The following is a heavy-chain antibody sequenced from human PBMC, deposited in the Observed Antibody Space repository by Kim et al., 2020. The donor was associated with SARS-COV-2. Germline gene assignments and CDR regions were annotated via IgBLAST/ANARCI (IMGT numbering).Heavy chain of an antibody. CDR2: IYTSGST. J-gene: IGHJ6*02. CDR3: ARVLRFLEWSLGGPYYYYGMDV. V-gene: IGHV4-4*07. CDR1: GGSISSYY. D-gene: IGHD3-3*01. Sequence: SETLSLTCTVSGGSISSYYWSWIRQPAGKGLEWIGRIYTSGSTNYNPSLKSRVTMSVDTSKNQFSLKLSSVTAADTAVYYCARVLRFLEWSLGGPYYYYGMDVWGQGTTVTVSS.